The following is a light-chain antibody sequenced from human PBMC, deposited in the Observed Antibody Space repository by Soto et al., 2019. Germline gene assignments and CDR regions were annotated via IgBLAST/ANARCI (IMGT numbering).Light chain of an antibody. J-gene: IGLJ1*01. Sequence: QSVLTQSPSVSAAPGQKVTISCSGSSSNIGNNYVSWYQQLPGTAPKLLIYDNNKRPSGIPDRFSGSKSGTSGTLDISGLRSEDEADYYCAAWDDSLSGPVYVFGTGTKVTVL. CDR2: DNN. V-gene: IGLV1-51*01. CDR3: AAWDDSLSGPVYV. CDR1: SSNIGNNY.